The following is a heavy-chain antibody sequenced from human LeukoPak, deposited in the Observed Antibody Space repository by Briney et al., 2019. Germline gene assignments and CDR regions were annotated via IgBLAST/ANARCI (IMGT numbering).Heavy chain of an antibody. CDR2: IVPIFGTA. D-gene: IGHD3-9*01. CDR1: GGTFSSYA. V-gene: IGHV1-69*13. J-gene: IGHJ5*02. Sequence: SVKVSCKASGGTFSSYAISWVRQAPGQGLEWMGGIVPIFGTANYAQKFQGRVTITADESTSTAYMELSSLRSEDTAVYYCARTPVLRYFDWLNGANWFDPWGQGTLVTVSS. CDR3: ARTPVLRYFDWLNGANWFDP.